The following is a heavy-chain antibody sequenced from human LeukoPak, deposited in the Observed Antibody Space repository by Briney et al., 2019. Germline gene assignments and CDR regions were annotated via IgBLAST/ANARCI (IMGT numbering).Heavy chain of an antibody. CDR1: GFTFDDYA. V-gene: IGHV3-9*01. Sequence: PGGSLRLSCAASGFTFDDYAMHWVRQAPGKGLEWVSGISWNSGSIGYADSVKGRFTISRDNAKNSLYLQMNSLRAEDTALYYCAKVKVGATGLDYWGQGTLVTVSS. D-gene: IGHD1-26*01. J-gene: IGHJ4*02. CDR2: ISWNSGSI. CDR3: AKVKVGATGLDY.